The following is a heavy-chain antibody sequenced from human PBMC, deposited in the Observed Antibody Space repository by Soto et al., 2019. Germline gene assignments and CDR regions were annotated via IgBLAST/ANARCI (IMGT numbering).Heavy chain of an antibody. D-gene: IGHD3-9*01. CDR1: GFTFSSYG. Sequence: HPGGSLRLSCAASGFTFSSYGMHWVRQAPGKGLEWVAVISYDGSNKYYADSVKGRFTISRDNSKNTLYLQMNSLRAEDTAVYYCAKSIQVSGHSYYDILSGLRVYYYYGMDVWGQGTTVTVS. V-gene: IGHV3-30*18. CDR3: AKSIQVSGHSYYDILSGLRVYYYYGMDV. J-gene: IGHJ6*02. CDR2: ISYDGSNK.